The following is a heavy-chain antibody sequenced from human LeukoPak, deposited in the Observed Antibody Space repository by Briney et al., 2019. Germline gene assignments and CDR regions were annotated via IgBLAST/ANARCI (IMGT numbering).Heavy chain of an antibody. Sequence: GGSLRLSCAASGFTFDDYGMSWVRQAPGKGLEWVSGINWNGGSTGYADSVKGRFTISRDNAKNSLYLQMNSLRAEDTALYYCAKERASSGWYRGAFDYWGQGTLVTVSS. CDR2: INWNGGST. D-gene: IGHD6-19*01. CDR1: GFTFDDYG. CDR3: AKERASSGWYRGAFDY. V-gene: IGHV3-20*04. J-gene: IGHJ4*02.